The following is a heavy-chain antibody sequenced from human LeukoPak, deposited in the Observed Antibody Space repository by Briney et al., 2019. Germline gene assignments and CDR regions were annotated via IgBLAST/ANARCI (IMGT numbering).Heavy chain of an antibody. J-gene: IGHJ4*02. Sequence: GESLKISCQGSGYRFTSYWIGWVRQMPGKGLEWMGIIYPGDSDTRYSPSFQGQVHISVDKSISTAYLQWSSLKASDTAIYYCAKIDRQYCSRSSCYALDYWGQGTQVTVSS. D-gene: IGHD2-2*01. V-gene: IGHV5-51*01. CDR2: IYPGDSDT. CDR3: AKIDRQYCSRSSCYALDY. CDR1: GYRFTSYW.